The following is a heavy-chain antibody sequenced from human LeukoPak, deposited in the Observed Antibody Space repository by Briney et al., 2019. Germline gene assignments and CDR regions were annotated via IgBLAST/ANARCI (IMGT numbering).Heavy chain of an antibody. CDR2: IDYSGSS. CDR3: ARREGGLGDAFDI. D-gene: IGHD3/OR15-3a*01. V-gene: IGHV4-39*07. J-gene: IGHJ3*02. Sequence: PSETLSLTCTVSGGSISSSSFYWGWIGQPPGKELEWLGSIDYSGSSYYNPSLKSRVTISVDTSKNQYSLMLSSVTAADTAVYYCARREGGLGDAFDIWGQGTMVTVSS. CDR1: GGSISSSSFY.